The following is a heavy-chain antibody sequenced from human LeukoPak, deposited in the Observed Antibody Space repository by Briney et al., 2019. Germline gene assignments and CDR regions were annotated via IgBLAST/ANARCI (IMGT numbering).Heavy chain of an antibody. CDR2: MNPNSGNT. V-gene: IGHV1-8*01. D-gene: IGHD2-2*01. J-gene: IGHJ4*02. Sequence: ASVKVSCKASGYTFTSYDINWVRQATGQGLEWMGWMNPNSGNTGYAQKFQGRVTMTRNTSISTAYMELSRLRSDDTAVYYCAFIGRYCSSTSCSLDYWGQGTLVTVSS. CDR1: GYTFTSYD. CDR3: AFIGRYCSSTSCSLDY.